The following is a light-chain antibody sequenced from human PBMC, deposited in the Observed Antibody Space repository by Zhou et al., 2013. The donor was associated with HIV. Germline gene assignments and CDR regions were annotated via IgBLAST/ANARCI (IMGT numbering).Light chain of an antibody. CDR2: GAS. Sequence: EIVMTQSPATLSVSPGERATLSCRASQSVSSKLAWYQQKPGQAPRLLIYGASTRATGIPDRFSGSGSGTDFTLTISRLEPEDFAVYYCQQYGSSPVTFGQGTKVEIK. V-gene: IGKV3-20*01. CDR1: QSVSSK. CDR3: QQYGSSPVT. J-gene: IGKJ1*01.